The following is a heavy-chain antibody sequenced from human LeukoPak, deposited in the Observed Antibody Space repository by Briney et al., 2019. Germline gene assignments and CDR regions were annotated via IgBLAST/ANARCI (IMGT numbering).Heavy chain of an antibody. J-gene: IGHJ4*02. V-gene: IGHV4-34*01. D-gene: IGHD7-27*01. CDR3: ARGARLGISPQYY. CDR2: INHSGST. Sequence: PSETLSLTCAVYGGSFSGYYCSWIRQPPGKGLEWIGEINHSGSTNYNPSLKSRVTISVDTSKNQFSLKLSSVTAADTAVYYCARGARLGISPQYYWGQGTLVTVSS. CDR1: GGSFSGYY.